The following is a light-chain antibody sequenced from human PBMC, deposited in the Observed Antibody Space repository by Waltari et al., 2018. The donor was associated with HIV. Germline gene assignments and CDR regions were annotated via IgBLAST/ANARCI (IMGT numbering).Light chain of an antibody. J-gene: IGKJ5*01. CDR3: QQYHHWPLT. CDR2: GAS. Sequence: EIMMTQSPGTLSVSPGERATLSCRASQSVSSNLAWYQQKPGQAPRLLIYGASTRATGRPARFSGSGSGTEFSLTISSLQSEDFAVYYCQQYHHWPLTFGQGTRLEIK. CDR1: QSVSSN. V-gene: IGKV3-15*01.